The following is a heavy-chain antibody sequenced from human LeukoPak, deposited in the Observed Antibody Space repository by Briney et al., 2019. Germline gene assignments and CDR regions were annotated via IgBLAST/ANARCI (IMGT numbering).Heavy chain of an antibody. J-gene: IGHJ4*02. V-gene: IGHV1-69*05. CDR1: GGTFSSYA. CDR3: ASSGSYYPHVGGIYYFDY. D-gene: IGHD3-10*01. CDR2: ISPIFGTA. Sequence: GASGKVSCKASGGTFSSYANSWVRQAPGQGLEWMGGISPIFGTANYAPKFQGRVTITTDESTSTAYMELGSLRSEDTAVYYCASSGSYYPHVGGIYYFDYWGQGTLVTVSS.